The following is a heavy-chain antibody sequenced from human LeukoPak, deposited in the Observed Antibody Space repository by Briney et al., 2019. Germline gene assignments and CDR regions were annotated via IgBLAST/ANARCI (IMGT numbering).Heavy chain of an antibody. Sequence: GGSLRLSCAASGFTFSSYWMHWVRQAPGKGLVWVSRINSDGSSTSYADSVKGRFTISRDNAKNTLYLQMNSLRAEDTAVYYCARVGYSYGYLPDYWGQGTLVTVSS. V-gene: IGHV3-74*01. CDR3: ARVGYSYGYLPDY. J-gene: IGHJ4*02. CDR2: INSDGSST. CDR1: GFTFSSYW. D-gene: IGHD5-18*01.